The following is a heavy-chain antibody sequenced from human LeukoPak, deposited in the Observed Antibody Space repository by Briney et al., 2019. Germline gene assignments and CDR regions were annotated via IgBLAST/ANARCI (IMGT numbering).Heavy chain of an antibody. J-gene: IGHJ4*02. V-gene: IGHV4-34*01. Sequence: SETLSLTCAVYGGSFSGYYWSWIRQPPGKGLEWIGEINHSGSTNYNPSLKSRVTISVDTSKNQFSLKLSSVTAADTAVYCCAGGGAVRGEGLDYWGQGTLVTVSS. CDR1: GGSFSGYY. CDR3: AGGGAVRGEGLDY. D-gene: IGHD3-10*01. CDR2: INHSGST.